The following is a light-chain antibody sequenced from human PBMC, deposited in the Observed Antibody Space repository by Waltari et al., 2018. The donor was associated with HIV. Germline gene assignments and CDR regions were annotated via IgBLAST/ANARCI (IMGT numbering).Light chain of an antibody. CDR1: SLRSYY. V-gene: IGLV3-19*01. CDR3: HSRDSSGSHVV. J-gene: IGLJ2*01. CDR2: GKN. Sequence: SSELTQDPAVSVALGQTVRITCQGDSLRSYYASWYKQKPGQTPVLSIFGKNNRPSGIPDRFSGSSSGSTASLIITGAQAEDEADYYCHSRDSSGSHVVLGGGTKLTV.